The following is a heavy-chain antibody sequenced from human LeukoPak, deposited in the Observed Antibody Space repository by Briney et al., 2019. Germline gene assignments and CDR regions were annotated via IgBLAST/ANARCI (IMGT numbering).Heavy chain of an antibody. V-gene: IGHV3-30*03. Sequence: PGGSLRLSCAASGFTFSSYGMHWVRQAPGKGLEWVAVISYDGSNIYYADSVEGRFTISRDNSKNTLYLQMNSLRAEDTAVYSCASSLWFGELLFDIDYWGQGTLVTVSS. CDR3: ASSLWFGELLFDIDY. CDR1: GFTFSSYG. D-gene: IGHD3-10*01. J-gene: IGHJ4*02. CDR2: ISYDGSNI.